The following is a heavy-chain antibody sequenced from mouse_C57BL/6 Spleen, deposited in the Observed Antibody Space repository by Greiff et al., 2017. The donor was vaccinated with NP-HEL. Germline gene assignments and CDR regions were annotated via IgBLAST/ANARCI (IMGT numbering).Heavy chain of an antibody. V-gene: IGHV1-81*01. CDR3: AREGDYGSSYEYFDV. CDR2: IYPRSGNT. D-gene: IGHD1-1*01. J-gene: IGHJ1*03. CDR1: GYTFTSYG. Sequence: QVQLQQSGAELARPGASVKLSCKASGYTFTSYGISWVKQRTGQGLEWIGEIYPRSGNTYYNEKFKGKATLTADKSSSTAYMELLSLTSEDSAVYFCAREGDYGSSYEYFDVWGTGTTVTVSS.